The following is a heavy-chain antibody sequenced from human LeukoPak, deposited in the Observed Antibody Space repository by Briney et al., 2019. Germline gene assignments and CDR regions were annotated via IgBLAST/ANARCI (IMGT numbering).Heavy chain of an antibody. CDR3: ARDWELLRGFDP. Sequence: GASVKVSCKASGGTFSSYAISWVRQAPGQGLEWMGRIIPILGIANYAQKFQGRVTITADKSTSTAYMELSSLRSEDTAVYYCARDWELLRGFDPWGQGTLVTVSS. CDR2: IIPILGIA. V-gene: IGHV1-69*04. CDR1: GGTFSSYA. J-gene: IGHJ5*02. D-gene: IGHD1-26*01.